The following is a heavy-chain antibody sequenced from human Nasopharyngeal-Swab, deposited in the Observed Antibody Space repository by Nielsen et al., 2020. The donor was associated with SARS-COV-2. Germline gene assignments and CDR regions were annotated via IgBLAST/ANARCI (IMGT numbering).Heavy chain of an antibody. CDR2: IYYSGST. Sequence: RQAPGKGLEWIGSIYYSGSTYYNPSLKSRVTISVDTSKNQFSLKLSSVTAADTAVYYCARGAGRWETSGSYPWWGDYYYYGMDVWGQGTTVTVSS. CDR3: ARGAGRWETSGSYPWWGDYYYYGMDV. D-gene: IGHD1-26*01. J-gene: IGHJ6*02. V-gene: IGHV4-39*07.